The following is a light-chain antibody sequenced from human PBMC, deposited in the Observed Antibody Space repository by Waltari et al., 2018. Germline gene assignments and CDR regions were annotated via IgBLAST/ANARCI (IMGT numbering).Light chain of an antibody. J-gene: IGLJ7*01. Sequence: QSVLTQPPSVSAAPGQRVTISCSGGSSNIGNNYVSWYRQFPGTAPKLLIYEGSEGPSGIPGRFSGSKSGTSATLDITGLQAGDEADYYCGTWDSSLSGAVFGGGTHLTVL. CDR1: SSNIGNNY. CDR2: EGS. V-gene: IGLV1-51*02. CDR3: GTWDSSLSGAV.